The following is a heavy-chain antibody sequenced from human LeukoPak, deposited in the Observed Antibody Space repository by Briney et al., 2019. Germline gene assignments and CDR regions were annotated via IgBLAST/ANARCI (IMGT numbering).Heavy chain of an antibody. D-gene: IGHD2-21*02. CDR3: ASHSAYCGGDCYPGY. CDR1: GGTFSSHA. J-gene: IGHJ4*02. V-gene: IGHV1-69*04. Sequence: SVNVSCKASGGTFSSHAISWVRQAAGQGLERMGRIIPILGIANYAQKFQGRVTITADKSTSTAYMELSSLRSEDTAVYYCASHSAYCGGDCYPGYWGQGTLVTVSS. CDR2: IIPILGIA.